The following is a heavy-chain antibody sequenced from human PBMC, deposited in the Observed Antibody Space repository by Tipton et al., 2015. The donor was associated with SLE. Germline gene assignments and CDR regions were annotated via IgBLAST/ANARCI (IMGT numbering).Heavy chain of an antibody. V-gene: IGHV3-48*01. D-gene: IGHD3-3*01. CDR2: ISSSSSTI. Sequence: QLVQSGGGLVQPGGSLRLSCAASGFTFSSYSMNWVRQAPGKGLEWVSYISSSSSTIYYAGSVKGRFTISRDNAKNSLYLQMNSLRAEDTAVYYCAREGSYDFWSGYTVWGQGSLVTVSS. CDR3: AREGSYDFWSGYTV. J-gene: IGHJ4*02. CDR1: GFTFSSYS.